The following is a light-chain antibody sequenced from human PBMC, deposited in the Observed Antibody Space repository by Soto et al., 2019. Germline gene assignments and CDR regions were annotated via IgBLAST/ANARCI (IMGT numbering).Light chain of an antibody. J-gene: IGKJ2*01. V-gene: IGKV1-39*01. CDR2: GAS. CDR1: QSISNY. CDR3: QQGYSTPA. Sequence: DIQMTQSPFSLSASVGDRVTITCRASQSISNYLNWYQLKPGKAPQLLIYGASSLQSGVPSRFSGSGSGTDFTLTISSLQPEDFASYYCQQGYSTPAFGQGTKLEIK.